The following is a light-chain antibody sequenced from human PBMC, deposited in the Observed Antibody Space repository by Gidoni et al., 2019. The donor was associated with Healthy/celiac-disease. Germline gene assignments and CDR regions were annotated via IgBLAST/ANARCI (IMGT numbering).Light chain of an antibody. CDR2: AAS. CDR3: QQRYSTPLT. V-gene: IGKV1-39*01. CDR1: QSMSSY. J-gene: IGKJ4*01. Sequence: DIQMTHSPSSLSASVGDRVTITCRASQSMSSYLNWYQQKPGKAPKLLIYAASSLQSGVPSRFSGSGSGKDFTLTSSSLQPEDFATYYCQQRYSTPLTFGGGTKVEIK.